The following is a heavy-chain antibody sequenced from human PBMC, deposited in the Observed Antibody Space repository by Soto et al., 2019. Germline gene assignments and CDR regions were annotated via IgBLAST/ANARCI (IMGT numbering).Heavy chain of an antibody. V-gene: IGHV4-31*03. D-gene: IGHD3-16*02. CDR3: ERVLRDVLSDRYYWYFDL. J-gene: IGHJ2*01. Sequence: QVQLQESGPGLVKPSQTLSLTCTVSGASISSGGYYWGWIRQHPGKGLEWIGFIYYIGTSYYNPSLESRITLSVDTSKNHFSLNLTSVTAADTAVYYGERVLRDVLSDRYYWYFDLWGRGTLVTVSS. CDR1: GASISSGGYY. CDR2: IYYIGTS.